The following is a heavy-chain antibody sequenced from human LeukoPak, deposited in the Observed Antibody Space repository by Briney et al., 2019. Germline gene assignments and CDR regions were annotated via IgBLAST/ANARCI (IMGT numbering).Heavy chain of an antibody. V-gene: IGHV3-23*01. D-gene: IGHD5-18*01. CDR3: AKDLRGYSYGRGDY. J-gene: IGHJ4*02. Sequence: GGSLRLSCAASGFTFSSYAMSWVRQAPGKGLEWVSSISVSGDGTYYADSVKGRFTISRDNSRNTLYMQLNSLRAEDTAVYYCAKDLRGYSYGRGDYWGQGTLVTVSS. CDR1: GFTFSSYA. CDR2: ISVSGDGT.